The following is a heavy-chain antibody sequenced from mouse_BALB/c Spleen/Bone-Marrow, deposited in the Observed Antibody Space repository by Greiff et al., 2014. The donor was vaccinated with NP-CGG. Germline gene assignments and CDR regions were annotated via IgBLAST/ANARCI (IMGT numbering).Heavy chain of an antibody. CDR3: ARGNYYGSTSGYYFDY. Sequence: EVKLQESGPGLVKPSQSLSLTCSVTGYSITSGYYWNWIRQFPGNKLEWMGYISYDGSNNYNPSLKNRISITRDTSKNQFFLKLNSVTTEDSVTYYCARGNYYGSTSGYYFDYWGQGTTLTVPS. J-gene: IGHJ2*01. V-gene: IGHV3-6*02. D-gene: IGHD1-1*01. CDR1: GYSITSGYY. CDR2: ISYDGSN.